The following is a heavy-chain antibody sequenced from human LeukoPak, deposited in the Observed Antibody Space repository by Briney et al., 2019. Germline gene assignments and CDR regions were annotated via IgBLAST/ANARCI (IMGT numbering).Heavy chain of an antibody. CDR1: GYTFTSYD. CDR2: MNPNSGNT. V-gene: IGHV1-8*03. D-gene: IGHD2-2*01. Sequence: ASVKVSCKASGYTFTSYDINWVRQATGQGLEWMGWMNPNSGNTGYAQKFQGRVTITRNTSISTAYMELSSLRSEDTAVYYCARVGSSTSYYYYRDVWGKGTTVTVSS. J-gene: IGHJ6*03. CDR3: ARVGSSTSYYYYRDV.